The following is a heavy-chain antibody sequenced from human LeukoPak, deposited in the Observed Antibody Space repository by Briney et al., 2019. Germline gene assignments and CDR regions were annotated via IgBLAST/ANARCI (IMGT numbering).Heavy chain of an antibody. J-gene: IGHJ5*02. D-gene: IGHD3-3*01. CDR1: GFPFSSYS. CDR3: AKDPDYDFWSGSP. Sequence: GGSLRLSCAASGFPFSSYSMNWVRQAPGKGLEWVSSISSSSSYIYYADSVKGRFTISRDNSKNTLYLQMNSLRAEDTAVYYCAKDPDYDFWSGSPWGQGTLVTVSS. CDR2: ISSSSSYI. V-gene: IGHV3-21*01.